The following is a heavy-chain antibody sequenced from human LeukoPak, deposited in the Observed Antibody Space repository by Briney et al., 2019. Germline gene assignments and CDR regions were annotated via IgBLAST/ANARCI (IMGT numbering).Heavy chain of an antibody. Sequence: GGSLRLSCAASGFNFNNFAFHWVRQAPGKGLEWVAAMSIDGNSKYYADSVQGRFTISRDKSKSTVYLQMNSLRVEDTAVYYCARDLSGYDDFWGQETLVTVSS. D-gene: IGHD5-12*01. CDR2: MSIDGNSK. V-gene: IGHV3-30-3*01. CDR3: ARDLSGYDDF. J-gene: IGHJ4*02. CDR1: GFNFNNFA.